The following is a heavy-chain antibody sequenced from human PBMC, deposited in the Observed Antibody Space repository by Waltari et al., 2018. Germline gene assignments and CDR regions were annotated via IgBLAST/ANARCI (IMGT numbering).Heavy chain of an antibody. J-gene: IGHJ4*02. Sequence: QLVQSGPEVKKPGASVKFSCKGSGYIFSTYGFTWVRQAPGQGLEWMGWISGYNGDAKYEEKFEGRVTMTRDTSTSTAYMEIRGLRSDDTALYFCARDDVDSSAFGGFWGQGTQVTVSS. CDR1: GYIFSTYG. V-gene: IGHV1-18*01. CDR3: ARDDVDSSAFGGF. D-gene: IGHD3-16*01. CDR2: ISGYNGDA.